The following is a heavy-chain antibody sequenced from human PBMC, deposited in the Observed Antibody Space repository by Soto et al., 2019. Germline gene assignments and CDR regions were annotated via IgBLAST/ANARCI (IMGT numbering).Heavy chain of an antibody. CDR2: IYYSGST. V-gene: IGHV4-31*03. CDR1: GGSISSGGYY. Sequence: SETLSLTCTVSGGSISSGGYYWSWIRQHPGKGLEWIGYIYYSGSTYYNPSLKSRVTISVDTSKNQFSLKLSSVTAADTAVYYCARSEEGGATINWVFDYWGQGTLVTVSS. J-gene: IGHJ4*02. D-gene: IGHD5-12*01. CDR3: ARSEEGGATINWVFDY.